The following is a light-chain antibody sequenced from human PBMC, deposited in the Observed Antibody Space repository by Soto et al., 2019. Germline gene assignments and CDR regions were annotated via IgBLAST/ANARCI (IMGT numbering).Light chain of an antibody. CDR2: DNN. Sequence: QSVLTQPPSVSAAPGQKVTISFSGRSSNIGNNYVSWYQQLPGTAPKLLIYDNNKRPSGIPDRFSGSKSGTSATLGITGLQTGDEADYYCGTWDSSLSAGVFGGGTKLTVL. CDR3: GTWDSSLSAGV. CDR1: SSNIGNNY. J-gene: IGLJ2*01. V-gene: IGLV1-51*01.